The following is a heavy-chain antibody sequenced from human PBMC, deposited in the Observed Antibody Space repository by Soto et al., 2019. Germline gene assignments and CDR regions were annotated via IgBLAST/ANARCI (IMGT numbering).Heavy chain of an antibody. J-gene: IGHJ6*02. D-gene: IGHD2-2*01. CDR1: GFTFSSYA. CDR2: ISGSGGST. Sequence: LRLSCAASGFTFSSYAMSWVRQAPGKGLEWVSAISGSGGSTYYADPVKGRFTISRDNSTNTLYLQMNSLRAEDTAVYYCAKGHGRSSTNGMDVWGQGTTVTVSS. CDR3: AKGHGRSSTNGMDV. V-gene: IGHV3-23*01.